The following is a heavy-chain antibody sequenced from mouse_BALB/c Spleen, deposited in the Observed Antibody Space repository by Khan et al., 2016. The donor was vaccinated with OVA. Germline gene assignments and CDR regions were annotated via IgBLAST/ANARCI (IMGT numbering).Heavy chain of an antibody. D-gene: IGHD2-12*01. J-gene: IGHJ4*01. CDR2: IWSDGST. Sequence: QMQLEESGPGLVAPSQSLSITCTISGFSLTNYGVHWVRQPPGKGLEWLVVIWSDGSTTYNSALKSRLTISKDNSKSQVFLKMNSLQTDDTAMYFCARQTYYRYNIMDYWGQGTSVTVSS. V-gene: IGHV2-6-1*01. CDR3: ARQTYYRYNIMDY. CDR1: GFSLTNYG.